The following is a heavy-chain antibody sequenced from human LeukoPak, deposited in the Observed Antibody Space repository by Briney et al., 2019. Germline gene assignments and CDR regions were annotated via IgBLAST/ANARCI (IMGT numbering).Heavy chain of an antibody. Sequence: GGSLRLSCAASGFTFSSHARSWVRQTPGKRLDWVSGVSGVGGSTYYADSVKGRFTISRDNSKNTVYLQMNSLRADDTAVYYCAKARGWYDFDYWGQGILVTVSS. CDR3: AKARGWYDFDY. V-gene: IGHV3-23*01. D-gene: IGHD6-19*01. J-gene: IGHJ4*02. CDR1: GFTFSSHA. CDR2: VSGVGGST.